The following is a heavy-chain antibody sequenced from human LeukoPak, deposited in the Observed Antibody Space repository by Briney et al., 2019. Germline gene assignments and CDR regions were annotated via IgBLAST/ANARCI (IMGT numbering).Heavy chain of an antibody. V-gene: IGHV3-15*01. CDR3: TTVIGPNFDWLVAFDI. J-gene: IGHJ3*02. D-gene: IGHD3-9*01. Sequence: GGSLRLSCAASGXTFSNAWMSWVRQAPGKGLEWVGRIKSKTDGGTTDYAAPVKGRFTISRDDSKNTLYLQMNSLKTEDTAVYYCTTVIGPNFDWLVAFDIWGQGTMVTVSS. CDR1: GXTFSNAW. CDR2: IKSKTDGGTT.